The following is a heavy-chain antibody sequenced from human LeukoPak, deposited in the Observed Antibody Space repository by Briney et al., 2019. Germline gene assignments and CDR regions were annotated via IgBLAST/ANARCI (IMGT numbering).Heavy chain of an antibody. J-gene: IGHJ4*02. D-gene: IGHD6-13*01. CDR3: ARGVYIAAAQYAY. CDR2: VYYSGTT. Sequence: SETLSLTCTVSGGSISSYYWSWIRQPPGKGLEWVGYVYYSGTTKYNPSLKSRVSISVDTSKNQFSLKLSSVTAADTAVYYCARGVYIAAAQYAYWGQGTLVTVSS. CDR1: GGSISSYY. V-gene: IGHV4-59*01.